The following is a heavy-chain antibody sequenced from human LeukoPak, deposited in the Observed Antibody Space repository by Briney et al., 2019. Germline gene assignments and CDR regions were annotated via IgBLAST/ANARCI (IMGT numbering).Heavy chain of an antibody. V-gene: IGHV1-2*06. D-gene: IGHD3-3*01. CDR2: ITPNTGDT. Sequence: ASVKVSCKASGYTFTGYYVHWVRQAPGQGLEWMGRITPNTGDTIYAQRFQGRATMTRDTSISAAYMELGNPRSDDTAIYYCARDLVGGIWSAGFWGQGTLVTVSS. J-gene: IGHJ4*02. CDR1: GYTFTGYY. CDR3: ARDLVGGIWSAGF.